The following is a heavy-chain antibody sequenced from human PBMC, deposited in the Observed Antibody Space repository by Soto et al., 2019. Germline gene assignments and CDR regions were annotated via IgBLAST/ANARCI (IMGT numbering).Heavy chain of an antibody. CDR3: ARAGLEWSYNWFDP. V-gene: IGHV4-30-4*01. Sequence: QVQLQESGPGLVKPSQTLSLTCTVSGGSISSGDYYWSWIRQPPGKGLEWIGYIYYSGSTYYNPSLTSGVTISVDTSKNPFSLKLSSGTAADTAVYYCARAGLEWSYNWFDPWGQGTLVTVSS. CDR1: GGSISSGDYY. D-gene: IGHD3-3*01. J-gene: IGHJ5*02. CDR2: IYYSGST.